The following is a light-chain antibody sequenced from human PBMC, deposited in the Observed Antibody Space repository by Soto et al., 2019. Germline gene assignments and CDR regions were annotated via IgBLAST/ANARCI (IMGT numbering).Light chain of an antibody. J-gene: IGKJ1*01. V-gene: IGKV3-15*01. CDR1: QSVGDY. CDR2: GAS. Sequence: EIVMTQSPAALSVSPGERATLSCKASQSVGDYLAWYQQKPGQAPRLLIFGASTRATGLPARFIGSGSGTEYTLTISSLQSEDFAVYYCQQYNNWPQTFGQGTKVDIK. CDR3: QQYNNWPQT.